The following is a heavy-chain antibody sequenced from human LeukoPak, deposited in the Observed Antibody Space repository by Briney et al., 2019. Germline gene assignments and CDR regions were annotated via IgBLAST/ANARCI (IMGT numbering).Heavy chain of an antibody. V-gene: IGHV4-31*02. D-gene: IGHD3-10*01. J-gene: IGHJ4*02. CDR2: IYYSGGA. CDR3: ARQAYYYCSGSYTYFDY. Sequence: SETLSLTCTVSGGSICSGGFYWGWVRQHPGESLEWIGDIYYSGGAYYNPSLKNRVTISVDTSKNQFTLNLSSVTAADTAVYYCARQAYYYCSGSYTYFDYWGQGNLVTASS. CDR1: GGSICSGGFY.